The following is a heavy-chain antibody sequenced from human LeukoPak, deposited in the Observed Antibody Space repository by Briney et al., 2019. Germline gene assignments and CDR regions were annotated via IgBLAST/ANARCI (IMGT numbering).Heavy chain of an antibody. Sequence: PGGSLRLSCAASGFTFSSYWMTWVRQAPGKGLEWVANVKQDGSEKYYVDSVRGRFTISRDNAQNSVSLQMNTLRPQDTAIYYCARAYCRSTNCCYPSWGQGTLVTVSS. CDR3: ARAYCRSTNCCYPS. D-gene: IGHD2-2*01. CDR2: VKQDGSEK. J-gene: IGHJ5*02. V-gene: IGHV3-7*01. CDR1: GFTFSSYW.